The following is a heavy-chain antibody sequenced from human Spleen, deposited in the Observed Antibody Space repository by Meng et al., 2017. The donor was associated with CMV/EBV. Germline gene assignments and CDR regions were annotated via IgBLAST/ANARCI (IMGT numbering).Heavy chain of an antibody. V-gene: IGHV3-23*01. Sequence: GESLKISCAASGFSFSDYTMIWVRQAPGKGLEWVSAISGSGGSTYYADSVKGRFTISRDNSKNTLYLQMNSLRAEDTAVYYCAKLFPRHGHTQDYWGQGTLVTVSS. CDR1: GFSFSDYT. J-gene: IGHJ4*02. CDR3: AKLFPRHGHTQDY. CDR2: ISGSGGST. D-gene: IGHD5-24*01.